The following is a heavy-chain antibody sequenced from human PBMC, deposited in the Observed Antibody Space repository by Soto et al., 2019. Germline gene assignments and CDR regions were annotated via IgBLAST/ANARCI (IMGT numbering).Heavy chain of an antibody. CDR1: GFTFNNYA. J-gene: IGHJ4*02. Sequence: EVQLLDSGGGLVQPGGSLRLSCAASGFTFNNYAMNWVRQAPGKGLEWVVTISGTGGSTYYADSVKGRFTISRDNSKNTLYLQMNSLRVEDTAVYYCAKDRLGGNFDYWGQGTQVTVSS. CDR3: AKDRLGGNFDY. V-gene: IGHV3-23*01. CDR2: ISGTGGST.